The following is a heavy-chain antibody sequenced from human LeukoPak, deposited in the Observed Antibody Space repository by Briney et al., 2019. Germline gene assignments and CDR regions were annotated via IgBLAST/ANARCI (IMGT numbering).Heavy chain of an antibody. D-gene: IGHD2-21*01. V-gene: IGHV4-34*01. CDR3: ARGGIMVATLGY. Sequence: SETLSLTCAVYGGSFSGYYWSWIRQPPGKGLEWIGEINHSGSINYNPSLKSRVTISVDTSKNQFPLKLSSVTAADTAVYYCARGGIMVATLGYWGQGTLVTVSS. CDR1: GGSFSGYY. J-gene: IGHJ4*02. CDR2: INHSGSI.